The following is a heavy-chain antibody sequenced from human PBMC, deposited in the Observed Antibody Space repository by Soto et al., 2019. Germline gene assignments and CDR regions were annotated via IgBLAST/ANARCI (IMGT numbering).Heavy chain of an antibody. CDR1: GVTFSSYA. Sequence: SVKVSGKASGVTFSSYAISWVRQAPGQGLEWMGGIIPIFGTANYAQKFQGRVTITADESTSTAYMELSSLRSEDTAVYYCARGRLITMVRGVIISRGPFDPWGQGTLVTVSS. CDR2: IIPIFGTA. D-gene: IGHD3-10*01. CDR3: ARGRLITMVRGVIISRGPFDP. V-gene: IGHV1-69*13. J-gene: IGHJ5*02.